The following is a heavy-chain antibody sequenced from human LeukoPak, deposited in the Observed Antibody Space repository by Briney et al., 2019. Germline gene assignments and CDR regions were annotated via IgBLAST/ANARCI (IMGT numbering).Heavy chain of an antibody. D-gene: IGHD2-2*01. Sequence: PSETLSLTCAVYGESFSGYYRSWIRQPPGKGLEWIGEINHSGSTNYNPSLKSRVTISVDTSKNQFSLKLSCVTAADTAVYYCVRGQGIVVVPAANWFDPWGQGTLVTVSS. V-gene: IGHV4-34*01. J-gene: IGHJ5*02. CDR1: GESFSGYY. CDR3: VRGQGIVVVPAANWFDP. CDR2: INHSGST.